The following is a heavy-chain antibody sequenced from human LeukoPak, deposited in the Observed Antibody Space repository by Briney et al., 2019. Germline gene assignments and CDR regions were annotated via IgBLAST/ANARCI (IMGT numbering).Heavy chain of an antibody. V-gene: IGHV3-21*01. J-gene: IGHJ4*02. Sequence: PGGSLRLSCAASGFTFSSHSMNWVRQAPGKGLGWVSSISSSSYIYYADSVKGRFTISRDNAKNSLYLQMNSLRAEDTAVYYCATLYDFWSGYLVGAFDYWGQGTLVTVSS. CDR1: GFTFSSHS. CDR2: ISSSSYI. CDR3: ATLYDFWSGYLVGAFDY. D-gene: IGHD3-3*01.